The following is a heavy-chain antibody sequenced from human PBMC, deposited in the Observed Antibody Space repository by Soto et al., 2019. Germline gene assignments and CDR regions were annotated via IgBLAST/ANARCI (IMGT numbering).Heavy chain of an antibody. CDR1: GFTFSSYA. D-gene: IGHD2-15*01. J-gene: IGHJ4*02. Sequence: GGSLRLCCAASGFTFSSYAMSWVRQAPGKGLEWVSAISGSGGSTYYADSVKGRFTISRDNSKNTLYLQMNSLRAEDTAVYYCAKSPRSGGSCYSCWGQGTLVTVSS. V-gene: IGHV3-23*01. CDR3: AKSPRSGGSCYSC. CDR2: ISGSGGST.